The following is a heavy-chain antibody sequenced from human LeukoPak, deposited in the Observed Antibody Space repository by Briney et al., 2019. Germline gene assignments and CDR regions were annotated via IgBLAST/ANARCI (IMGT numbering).Heavy chain of an antibody. CDR1: GYTFTSYG. CDR3: AMECRITGTDY. D-gene: IGHD1-20*01. Sequence: ASVKVSCKASGYTFTSYGISWVRQAPGQGLEWMGWISAYNGNTNYAQKLQGRVTMTTDTSASTAYMELRSLRSDDTAVYYCAMECRITGTDYWGQGTLVTVSS. J-gene: IGHJ4*02. V-gene: IGHV1-18*01. CDR2: ISAYNGNT.